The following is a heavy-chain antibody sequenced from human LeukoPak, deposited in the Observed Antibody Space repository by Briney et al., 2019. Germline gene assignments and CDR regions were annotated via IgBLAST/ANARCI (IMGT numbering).Heavy chain of an antibody. V-gene: IGHV7-4-1*02. D-gene: IGHD5-18*01. CDR1: GYTFTTYA. CDR2: INTNTGNP. J-gene: IGHJ5*02. CDR3: ARRGYSYGYYWFDP. Sequence: ASVKVSCKASGYTFTTYAMNWVRQAPGQGLEWMGWINTNTGNPTYAQGFTGRFVFSLDTSVSTAYLQISSLRAEDTAVYYCARRGYSYGYYWFDPWGQGTLVTVSS.